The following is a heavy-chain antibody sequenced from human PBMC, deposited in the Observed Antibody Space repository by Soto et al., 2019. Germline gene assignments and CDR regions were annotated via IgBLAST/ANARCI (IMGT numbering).Heavy chain of an antibody. J-gene: IGHJ4*02. Sequence: HPGGSLRLSCAASGFTFSSYEMNWVRQAPGKGLEWVSYISSSGSTIYYADSVKGRFTISRDNAKNSLYLQMNSLRAEDTAVYYCASRRWLRPTGLDYWGQGTLVTVSS. CDR1: GFTFSSYE. D-gene: IGHD5-12*01. CDR2: ISSSGSTI. V-gene: IGHV3-48*03. CDR3: ASRRWLRPTGLDY.